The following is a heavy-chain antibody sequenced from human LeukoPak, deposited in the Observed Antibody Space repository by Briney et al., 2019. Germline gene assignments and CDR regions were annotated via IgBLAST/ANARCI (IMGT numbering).Heavy chain of an antibody. J-gene: IGHJ6*02. Sequence: PSETLSLTCAVYGGSFSGYYWSWIRQPPGKGLEWIGEINHSGSTNYNPSLKSRVTISVDTSKNQFSLKLSSVTAADTAVYYCASGYSSSWYFEYHGMDVWGQGTTVTVSS. D-gene: IGHD6-13*01. V-gene: IGHV4-34*01. CDR3: ASGYSSSWYFEYHGMDV. CDR1: GGSFSGYY. CDR2: INHSGST.